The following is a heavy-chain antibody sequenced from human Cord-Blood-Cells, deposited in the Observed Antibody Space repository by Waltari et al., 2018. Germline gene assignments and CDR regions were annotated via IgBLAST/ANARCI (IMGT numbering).Heavy chain of an antibody. V-gene: IGHV1-24*01. Sequence: QVQLVQSGAAVKKPGASVKVSCKVSGYTLTELSMHWVRQAPGKGLEWMGGCEPEDDETIYAQNVQGRVTMTEDTSTDTAYMELSSLRSEDTAVYYCATSNVDIVATIRYFDYWGQGTLVTVSS. CDR2: CEPEDDET. CDR1: GYTLTELS. CDR3: ATSNVDIVATIRYFDY. D-gene: IGHD5-12*01. J-gene: IGHJ4*02.